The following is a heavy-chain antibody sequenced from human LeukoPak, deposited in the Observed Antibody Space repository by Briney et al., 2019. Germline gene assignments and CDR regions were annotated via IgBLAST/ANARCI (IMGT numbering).Heavy chain of an antibody. CDR3: ARDIRDYGDSPDY. D-gene: IGHD4-17*01. CDR2: INPSSGGT. J-gene: IGHJ4*02. Sequence: AASVKVSCKASGYTFTDYYMHWVRQAPGQGLEWMGWINPSSGGTKYAQIFQGRVTMTRDTSISTAYMELSRLRSDDTAVYYCARDIRDYGDSPDYWGQGTLVTVSS. CDR1: GYTFTDYY. V-gene: IGHV1-2*02.